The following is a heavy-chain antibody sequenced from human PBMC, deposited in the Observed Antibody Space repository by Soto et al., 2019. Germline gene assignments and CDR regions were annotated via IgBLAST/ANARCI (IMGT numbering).Heavy chain of an antibody. J-gene: IGHJ4*02. D-gene: IGHD3-3*01. Sequence: HPWGSLRLSCAASGFTVSSNYMSWVRQAPGKGLEWVSVIYSGGSTYYADSVKGRFTISRDNSKNTLYLQMISLRAEDTAVYYCARNPFWRFDYWGEGTLVTVS. V-gene: IGHV3-53*01. CDR2: IYSGGST. CDR1: GFTVSSNY. CDR3: ARNPFWRFDY.